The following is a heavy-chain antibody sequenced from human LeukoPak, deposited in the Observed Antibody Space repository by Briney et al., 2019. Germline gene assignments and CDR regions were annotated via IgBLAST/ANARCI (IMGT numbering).Heavy chain of an antibody. Sequence: ASVKVSCKASGYTFTVNYIHWVRQAPGQGLEWMGWINPNNGGTNYAQKFQGRVTMTRDTSISTAYMELSRLNISDDTAQYYCARGYCSGGSCYLGTFDVFDIWGQGTMVTVSS. CDR1: GYTFTVNY. CDR3: ARGYCSGGSCYLGTFDVFDI. J-gene: IGHJ3*02. D-gene: IGHD2-15*01. CDR2: INPNNGGT. V-gene: IGHV1-2*02.